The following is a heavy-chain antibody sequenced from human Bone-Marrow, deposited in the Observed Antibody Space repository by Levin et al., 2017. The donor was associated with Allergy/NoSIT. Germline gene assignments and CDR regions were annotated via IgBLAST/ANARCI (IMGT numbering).Heavy chain of an antibody. CDR2: IYSTASS. CDR1: GVSINNYF. J-gene: IGHJ6*02. D-gene: IGHD6-19*01. V-gene: IGHV4-59*01. CDR3: ARAGDWASSVWYGTKDYAMGF. Sequence: SETLSLTCNVSGVSINNYFWSWIRQPPGKGLEWIGYIYSTASSSYNPSLKNRVTMSIETSKNQVSLKLRSVTAADTAVYYCARAGDWASSVWYGTKDYAMGFWSQGTTVTVSS.